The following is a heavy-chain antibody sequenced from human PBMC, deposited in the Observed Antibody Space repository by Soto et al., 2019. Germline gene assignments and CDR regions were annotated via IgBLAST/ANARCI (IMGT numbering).Heavy chain of an antibody. J-gene: IGHJ4*02. D-gene: IGHD1-26*01. CDR1: GGSITSGDYY. V-gene: IGHV4-30-4*01. CDR3: AGTVGGYFDN. CDR2: TYYSRST. Sequence: QVQLQESGPGLVKPSQTLSLTCTVSGGSITSGDYYWSWIRQPPGKGLEWIGYTYYSRSTYYNPSLKSRVTLSIDKFKNQFSLKLNSVTAADTAVYYCAGTVGGYFDNWGQGNLVTVSS.